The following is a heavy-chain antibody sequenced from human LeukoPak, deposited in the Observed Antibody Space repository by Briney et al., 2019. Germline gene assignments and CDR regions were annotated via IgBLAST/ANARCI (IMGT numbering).Heavy chain of an antibody. CDR1: TFTFATYA. Sequence: GGSLRLSCAASTFTFATYAMQWVRQAPGKGLEWVSGISTSGGSTWYSDSVKGRFTISRDNSKNTLYLQMNSLRDEDTAVYYCAKYVSAKGPPYALDVWGQGTTVTVSS. CDR3: AKYVSAKGPPYALDV. D-gene: IGHD3-10*02. J-gene: IGHJ6*02. V-gene: IGHV3-23*01. CDR2: ISTSGGST.